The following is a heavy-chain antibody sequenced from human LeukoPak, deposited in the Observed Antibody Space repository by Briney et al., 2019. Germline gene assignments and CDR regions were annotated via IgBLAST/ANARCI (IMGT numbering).Heavy chain of an antibody. CDR2: IYYSGST. V-gene: IGHV4-39*01. CDR1: SGSISSSSYY. Sequence: SETLSLTCTVSSGSISSSSYYWGWIRQPPGKGLEWIGSIYYSGSTYYNPSLKSRVTISVDTSKNQFSLKLSSVTAADTAVYYCARMAGGDYLLNLQYYFDYWGQGTLVTVSS. J-gene: IGHJ4*02. CDR3: ARMAGGDYLLNLQYYFDY. D-gene: IGHD4-4*01.